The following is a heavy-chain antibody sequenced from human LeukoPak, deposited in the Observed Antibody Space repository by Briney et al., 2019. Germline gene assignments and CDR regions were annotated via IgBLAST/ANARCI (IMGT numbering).Heavy chain of an antibody. CDR2: ISTSSSYI. V-gene: IGHV3-21*01. CDR1: GFTFGSYN. D-gene: IGHD3-22*01. Sequence: GGSLRLSCAASGFTFGSYNMNWVRQAPGKGLEWVPSISTSSSYIYYADSVKGRFTISRDNAKKSLYLQMNSLRAGDTAVYYCARDGGDYDDSSGYPFHHWGQGTLVTVSS. CDR3: ARDGGDYDDSSGYPFHH. J-gene: IGHJ1*01.